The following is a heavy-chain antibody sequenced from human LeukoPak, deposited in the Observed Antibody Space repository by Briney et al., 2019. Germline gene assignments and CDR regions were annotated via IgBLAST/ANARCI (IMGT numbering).Heavy chain of an antibody. D-gene: IGHD3-16*01. Sequence: SETLSLTCAVYGGSFSGYYWSWIRQPPGKGLEWIGYIYYSGSTYYNPSLKTRVTISVDTSKNQFSLKLSSVTAADTAVYYCARDLSISGGDYYYYYYMDVWGKGTTVTVSS. J-gene: IGHJ6*03. CDR2: IYYSGST. V-gene: IGHV4-30-4*08. CDR3: ARDLSISGGDYYYYYYMDV. CDR1: GGSFSGYY.